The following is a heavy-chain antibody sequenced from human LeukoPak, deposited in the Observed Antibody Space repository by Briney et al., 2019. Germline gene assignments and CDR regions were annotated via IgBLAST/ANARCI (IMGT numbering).Heavy chain of an antibody. J-gene: IGHJ4*02. CDR2: ISSSGSTI. Sequence: GESLRLSCAASGFTFSSYEMNWVLQAPGKGLEWVSYISSSGSTIFYADSVKGRFTISRDNAKNSLYLQMNSLRPEDTGLYYCARVYGSEIDYWGQGTQVIVSS. CDR3: ARVYGSEIDY. V-gene: IGHV3-48*03. D-gene: IGHD3-10*01. CDR1: GFTFSSYE.